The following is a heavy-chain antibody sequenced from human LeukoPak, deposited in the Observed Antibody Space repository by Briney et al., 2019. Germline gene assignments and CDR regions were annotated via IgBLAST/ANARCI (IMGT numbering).Heavy chain of an antibody. J-gene: IGHJ4*02. CDR1: GGTFSSYA. Sequence: GASVKVSCKASGGTFSSYAISWVRQAPGQGLEWMGRIIPILGIANYAQKFQGRVTITADKSTSTAYMELSSLRSEDTAVYYCASRFPYGSGTPEDYWGQGTLVTVSS. D-gene: IGHD3-10*01. CDR2: IIPILGIA. V-gene: IGHV1-69*04. CDR3: ASRFPYGSGTPEDY.